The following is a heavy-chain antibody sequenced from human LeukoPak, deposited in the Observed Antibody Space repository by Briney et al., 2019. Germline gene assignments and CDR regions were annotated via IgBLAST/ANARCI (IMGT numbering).Heavy chain of an antibody. Sequence: SETLSLTCAVYGGSFSGYYWSWIRQPPGKGLEWIGEINHSGSTNYNPSLKSRVTISVDTSKNQFSLKLSSVTAADTAVYYCARVYYDAFDIWGQGTMVTVSS. D-gene: IGHD3-10*01. CDR3: ARVYYDAFDI. V-gene: IGHV4-34*01. J-gene: IGHJ3*02. CDR1: GGSFSGYY. CDR2: INHSGST.